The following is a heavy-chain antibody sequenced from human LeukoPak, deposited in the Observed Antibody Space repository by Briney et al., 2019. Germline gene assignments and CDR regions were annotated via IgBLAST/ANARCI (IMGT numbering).Heavy chain of an antibody. J-gene: IGHJ6*02. CDR3: ATDWGIRQYGMDV. D-gene: IGHD3-16*01. V-gene: IGHV1-24*01. Sequence: WASVKVSCEVSGYTLSELSMDWVREAPGKGLGWVGGFDPEDGETIYAQKSQGRVTMTEDTSTDTAYMELSSLRSEDTAVYYSATDWGIRQYGMDVCGQGTTVTTSS. CDR1: GYTLSELS. CDR2: FDPEDGET.